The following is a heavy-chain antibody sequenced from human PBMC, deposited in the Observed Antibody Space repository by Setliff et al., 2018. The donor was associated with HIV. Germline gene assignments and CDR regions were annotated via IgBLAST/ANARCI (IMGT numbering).Heavy chain of an antibody. Sequence: PSETLSLTCKVSGASISSYYWSWVRQPPGKGLEWIGYIYNSGYSNSKPSLKSRVTMSLDTSKNQFSLELTSVTAAGTAVYFCARGDGYRSNDAYYDTGMDVWGQGITVTVSS. J-gene: IGHJ6*02. CDR2: IYNSGYS. CDR3: ARGDGYRSNDAYYDTGMDV. D-gene: IGHD5-12*01. V-gene: IGHV4-59*01. CDR1: GASISSYY.